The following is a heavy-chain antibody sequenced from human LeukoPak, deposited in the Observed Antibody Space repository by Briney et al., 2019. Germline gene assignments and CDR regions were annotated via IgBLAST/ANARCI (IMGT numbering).Heavy chain of an antibody. CDR1: GASISGYY. J-gene: IGHJ6*03. D-gene: IGHD2-21*01. CDR2: FYTSGSA. Sequence: SETLSLTCTASGASISGYYWSWIRQPPGKELEWIGYFYTSGSAHYNPSLRSRVTMSVDTSKNQFSLKLSSVTAADTAVYYFARGLRDEDRHYNYYYMDVWGKGTTVTVSS. CDR3: ARGLRDEDRHYNYYYMDV. V-gene: IGHV4-4*09.